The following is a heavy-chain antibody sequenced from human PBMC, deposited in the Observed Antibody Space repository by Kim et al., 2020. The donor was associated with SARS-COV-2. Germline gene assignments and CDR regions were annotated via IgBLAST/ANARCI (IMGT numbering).Heavy chain of an antibody. CDR3: TRERIQLWTPLDY. CDR2: IRSKAYGGTT. V-gene: IGHV3-49*04. J-gene: IGHJ4*02. D-gene: IGHD5-18*01. CDR1: GFTFGDYA. Sequence: GGSLRLSCTASGFTFGDYAMSWVRQAPGKGLEWVGFIRSKAYGGTTEYAASVKGRFTISRDDSKSIAYLQMNSLKTEDTAVYYCTRERIQLWTPLDYWGQGTLVTVSS.